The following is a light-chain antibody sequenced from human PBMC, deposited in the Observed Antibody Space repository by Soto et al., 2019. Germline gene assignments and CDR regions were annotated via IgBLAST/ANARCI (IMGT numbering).Light chain of an antibody. CDR3: QQANTFPPT. CDR1: QDISSW. V-gene: IGKV1-12*01. J-gene: IGKJ5*01. CDR2: AAS. Sequence: DIQVTQSPSSVSASVGDRVTITCRASQDISSWLAWFQQKPGKAPRLLIYAASTLQNGVPLRFSGSGSGTDFTLTINNVQPEDFATYNCQQANTFPPTFGRGTRLEIK.